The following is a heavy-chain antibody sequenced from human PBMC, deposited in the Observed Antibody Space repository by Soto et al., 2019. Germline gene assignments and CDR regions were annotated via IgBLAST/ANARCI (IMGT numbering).Heavy chain of an antibody. CDR2: IKSKTDGGTT. CDR3: TVQGITMIVVVINDAFDI. CDR1: GFTFSNAW. D-gene: IGHD3-22*01. Sequence: PGGSLRLSCAASGFTFSNAWMNWVRQAPGKGLEWVGRIKSKTDGGTTDYAAPVKGRFTISRDDSKNTLYLQMNSLKTEDTAVYYCTVQGITMIVVVINDAFDIWGQGTMVTVSS. J-gene: IGHJ3*02. V-gene: IGHV3-15*07.